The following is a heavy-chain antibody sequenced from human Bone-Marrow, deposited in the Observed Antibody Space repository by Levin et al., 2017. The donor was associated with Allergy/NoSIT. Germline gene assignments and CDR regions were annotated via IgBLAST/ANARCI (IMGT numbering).Heavy chain of an antibody. J-gene: IGHJ3*02. Sequence: PSETLSLTCDVSGEPISRRYWWHWVRQSPGKGLEWIGEIFHTGSISSNPSLKSRVVISLDKSKNQFSLTLTSLTPADTAMYYCASARIEGASDAFDIWGQGTLVTVSS. CDR2: IFHTGSI. CDR1: GEPISRRYW. V-gene: IGHV4-4*02. D-gene: IGHD1-26*01. CDR3: ASARIEGASDAFDI.